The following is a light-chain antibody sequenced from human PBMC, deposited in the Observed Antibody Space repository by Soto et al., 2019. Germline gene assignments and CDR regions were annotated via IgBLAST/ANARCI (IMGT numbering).Light chain of an antibody. J-gene: IGKJ4*01. CDR2: DAS. Sequence: EIVMTQSPATLSVSPGERVTLSCRASQSVSSRLAWYHQKPGQAPRLLIYDASNRATGIPARFSGSGSGTDFTLTISSLEPEDFAVYYCQQYNNWPLTFGGGTKVDIK. CDR1: QSVSSR. V-gene: IGKV3D-15*01. CDR3: QQYNNWPLT.